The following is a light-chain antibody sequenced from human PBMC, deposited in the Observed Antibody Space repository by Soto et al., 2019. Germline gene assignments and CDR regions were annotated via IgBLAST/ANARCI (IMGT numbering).Light chain of an antibody. CDR3: CSYAGSINFVV. CDR1: STDIGSSSL. CDR2: EAS. Sequence: SALSQPASVSGSPGQSITISCTGTSTDIGSSSLVSWYQHHPGKAPKLMIYEASKRPSGVPDRFSGSRFGNTASLTVSGLQAEDEADYFCCSYAGSINFVVFGGGTKLTVL. V-gene: IGLV2-23*01. J-gene: IGLJ3*02.